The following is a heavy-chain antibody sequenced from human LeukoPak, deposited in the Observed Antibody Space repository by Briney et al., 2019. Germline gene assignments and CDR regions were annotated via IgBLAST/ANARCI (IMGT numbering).Heavy chain of an antibody. J-gene: IGHJ4*02. V-gene: IGHV3-23*01. Sequence: TGGSLRLSCAASGFTFSSYAMSWVRQAPGKGLEWVSAISGSGDSTYYADSVKGRFTISRDNSKNTLYLQMNSLRAEDTAVYYCAKSVNYYDSSGPPGHWGQGTLVTVSS. CDR2: ISGSGDST. CDR3: AKSVNYYDSSGPPGH. CDR1: GFTFSSYA. D-gene: IGHD3-22*01.